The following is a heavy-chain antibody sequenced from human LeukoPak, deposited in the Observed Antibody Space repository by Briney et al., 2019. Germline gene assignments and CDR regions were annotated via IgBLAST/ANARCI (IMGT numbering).Heavy chain of an antibody. CDR1: GDSLSTNRAG. Sequence: SQTLSLTCALSGDSLSTNRAGWHWIRQSPSRGLKWLGRTYYNSNWYNDYAVSVQSRITINPDIFKNEFSLHLKSVTPDDTAVYYCARGWLQSGFDYWGQGTLVTVSS. CDR3: ARGWLQSGFDY. CDR2: TYYNSNWYN. V-gene: IGHV6-1*01. D-gene: IGHD5-24*01. J-gene: IGHJ4*02.